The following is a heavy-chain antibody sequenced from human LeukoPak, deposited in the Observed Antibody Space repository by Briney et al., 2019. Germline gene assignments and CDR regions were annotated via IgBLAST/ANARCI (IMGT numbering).Heavy chain of an antibody. CDR3: ARHSPLWNY. Sequence: GGSLRLSCAASGFNFNDAAMTWVRQAPGKGLEWVSLIASSGRNTYYTDSVRGRFTISRDNAKNSLYLQMNSLRAEDTALYYCARHSPLWNYWGQGTLVTVSS. CDR2: IASSGRNT. CDR1: GFNFNDAA. V-gene: IGHV3-23*01. J-gene: IGHJ4*02. D-gene: IGHD1-1*01.